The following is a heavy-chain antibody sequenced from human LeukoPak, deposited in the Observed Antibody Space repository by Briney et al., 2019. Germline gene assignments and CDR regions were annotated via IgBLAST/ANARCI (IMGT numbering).Heavy chain of an antibody. J-gene: IGHJ5*02. Sequence: SETLSLTCSVYGGSFSGYYWSWIRQPPGKGLEWIGEINHSGSTNYNPSLKSRVTISVDTSKNQFSLKLSSVTAADTAVYYCARGTHISSAGWFDPWGQGTLVTVSS. V-gene: IGHV4-34*01. CDR1: GGSFSGYY. CDR2: INHSGST. CDR3: ARGTHISSAGWFDP. D-gene: IGHD6-6*01.